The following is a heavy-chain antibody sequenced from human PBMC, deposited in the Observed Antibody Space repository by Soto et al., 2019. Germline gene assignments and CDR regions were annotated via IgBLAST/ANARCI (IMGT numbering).Heavy chain of an antibody. CDR1: GDSIRSYY. Sequence: SETLSLTCTVSGDSIRSYYWSWIRQPPGKGLEWIGYIYYSGNTNYNPSLKSRVTISLDTSKNQFSLKLTSVTAADTAIYYCARGIVSSSRTSLIYWGQGALVTVSS. D-gene: IGHD2-2*01. CDR3: ARGIVSSSRTSLIY. J-gene: IGHJ4*02. CDR2: IYYSGNT. V-gene: IGHV4-59*01.